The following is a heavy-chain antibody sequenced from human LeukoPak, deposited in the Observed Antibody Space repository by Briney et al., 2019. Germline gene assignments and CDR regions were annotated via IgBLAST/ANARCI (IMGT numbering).Heavy chain of an antibody. D-gene: IGHD4-17*01. CDR2: INPNSGGT. V-gene: IGHV1-2*02. Sequence: ASVKVSCKASGYTFTSYGISWVRQAPGQGLEWMGWINPNSGGTNYAQKFQGRVTMTRDTSISTAYMELSRLRSDDTAVYYCARDMNDYGDNYWGQGTLVTVSS. CDR3: ARDMNDYGDNY. CDR1: GYTFTSYG. J-gene: IGHJ4*02.